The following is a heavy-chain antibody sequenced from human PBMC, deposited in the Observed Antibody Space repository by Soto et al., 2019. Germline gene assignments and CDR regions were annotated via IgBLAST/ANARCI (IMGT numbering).Heavy chain of an antibody. Sequence: PGGSLRLSCAASGFTFSSYAMHWVRQAPGKGLEWVAVISYDGSNKYYADSVKGRFTISRDNSKNTLYLQMNSLGAEDTAVYYCARYPITMIVVVILPSLYFDYWGQGTLVTVSS. CDR3: ARYPITMIVVVILPSLYFDY. V-gene: IGHV3-30-3*01. D-gene: IGHD3-22*01. J-gene: IGHJ4*02. CDR1: GFTFSSYA. CDR2: ISYDGSNK.